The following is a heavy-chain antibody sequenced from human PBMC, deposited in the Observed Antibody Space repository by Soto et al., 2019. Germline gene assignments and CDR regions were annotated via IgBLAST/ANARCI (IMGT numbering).Heavy chain of an antibody. D-gene: IGHD4-4*01. CDR3: ATFVGATTVTRGSPRDY. CDR1: GGSFSGYH. Sequence: VQLQQWGAGLLKPSETLSLTCAVYGGSFSGYHWSWFRQPPGKGLEWIGEINPSGSINYNPSLKSRVTRSVDTSKNQFALNLSSVTAADTAVSYCATFVGATTVTRGSPRDYWGQGTLVTVSS. J-gene: IGHJ4*02. V-gene: IGHV4-34*01. CDR2: INPSGSI.